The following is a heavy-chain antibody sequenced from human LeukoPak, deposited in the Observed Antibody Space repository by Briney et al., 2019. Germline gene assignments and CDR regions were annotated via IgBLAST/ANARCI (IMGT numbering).Heavy chain of an antibody. V-gene: IGHV3-11*01. Sequence: PGGSLRLSCAASGFTVSDYNMTWVCQAPGQGLELVSYITNGGSTIHHADSVKGRFTIPKDNTKKTLYLQMTGLRAEDTAVYYCARSIGLTGGGVDVWGQGTPVTVSS. J-gene: IGHJ6*02. CDR1: GFTVSDYN. CDR3: ARSIGLTGGGVDV. CDR2: ITNGGSTI. D-gene: IGHD3-9*01.